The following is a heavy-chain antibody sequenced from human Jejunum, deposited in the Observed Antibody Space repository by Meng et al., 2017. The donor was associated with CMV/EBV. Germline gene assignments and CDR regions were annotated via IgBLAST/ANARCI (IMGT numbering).Heavy chain of an antibody. CDR2: INGDGTGT. CDR1: GFTFSSYW. J-gene: IGHJ5*02. Sequence: SCEASGFTFSSYWMHWVRQAPEKGLMWVSRINGDGTGTGYADSVKGRFSISRDNAKNTLYLQMNSLRVEDTAVYYCGRDLHIVAANHWGQGTLVTVSS. V-gene: IGHV3-74*01. D-gene: IGHD6-13*01. CDR3: GRDLHIVAANH.